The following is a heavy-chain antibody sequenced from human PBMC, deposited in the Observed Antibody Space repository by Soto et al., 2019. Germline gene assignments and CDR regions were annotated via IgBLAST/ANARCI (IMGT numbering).Heavy chain of an antibody. CDR3: ARIDCTGGSCRPYAYYGLHV. D-gene: IGHD2-15*01. Sequence: GGSLRLSCAASGFTFNTYGMHWVRQAPGKGLEWVAVIWYDGGNKYYADSAKGRFTVSRDNSRNTLYLQMNSLRVEDTAVYYCARIDCTGGSCRPYAYYGLHVWGRGTTVTVSS. CDR2: IWYDGGNK. V-gene: IGHV3-33*01. J-gene: IGHJ6*02. CDR1: GFTFNTYG.